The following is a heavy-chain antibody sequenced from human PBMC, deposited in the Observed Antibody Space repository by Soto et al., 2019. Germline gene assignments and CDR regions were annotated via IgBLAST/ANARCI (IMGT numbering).Heavy chain of an antibody. CDR1: GGSISSSSYS. J-gene: IGHJ6*02. V-gene: IGHV4-61*05. D-gene: IGHD6-19*01. CDR2: MYYSGST. CDR3: ARRYSSGWYSYYYYYGMDV. Sequence: SETLSLTCTVSGGSISSSSYSWSWIRQPPGKGLEWIGYMYYSGSTNYNPSLKSRVTISVDTSKSQFSLKLSSVTAADTAVYYCARRYSSGWYSYYYYYGMDVWGQGTTVTVSS.